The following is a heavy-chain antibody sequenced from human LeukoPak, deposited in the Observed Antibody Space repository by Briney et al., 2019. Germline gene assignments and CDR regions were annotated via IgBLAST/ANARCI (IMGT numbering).Heavy chain of an antibody. CDR2: ISGSGGST. CDR1: GFTFSSYA. V-gene: IGHV3-23*01. CDR3: ARASMVRGALHDY. J-gene: IGHJ4*02. D-gene: IGHD3-10*01. Sequence: GGSLRLSCAASGFTFSSYAMSWVRQAPGKGLEWVSAISGSGGSTHYADSVKGRFTISRDNAKNSLYLQMNSLRAEDTAVYYCARASMVRGALHDYWGQGTLVTVSS.